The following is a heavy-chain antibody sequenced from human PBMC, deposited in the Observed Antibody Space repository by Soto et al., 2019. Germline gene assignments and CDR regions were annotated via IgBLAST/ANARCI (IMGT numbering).Heavy chain of an antibody. CDR3: ATGVFPALRFWEWLFVLCY. Sequence: GASVKVSCKVSGYTLTELSMHWVRQAPGKGLEWMGGFDPEDGETIYAQKFQGRVTMTEDTSTDTAYMELSSLRSEDTAVYYCATGVFPALRFWEWLFVLCYWGQGTLVTVSS. V-gene: IGHV1-24*01. J-gene: IGHJ4*02. D-gene: IGHD3-3*01. CDR1: GYTLTELS. CDR2: FDPEDGET.